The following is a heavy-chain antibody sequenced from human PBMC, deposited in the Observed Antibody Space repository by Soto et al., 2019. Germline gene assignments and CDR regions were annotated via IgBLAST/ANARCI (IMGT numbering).Heavy chain of an antibody. Sequence: PSETLSLTCAVYGGSFSGYYWSWIRQPPGKGLEWIGEINHSGSTNYNPSLKSRVTISVDTSKNQFSLKLSSVTAADTAVYYCAREGITLVRGAIVYNWFDPWGQGTLVTVSS. CDR3: AREGITLVRGAIVYNWFDP. CDR2: INHSGST. J-gene: IGHJ5*02. D-gene: IGHD3-10*01. V-gene: IGHV4-34*01. CDR1: GGSFSGYY.